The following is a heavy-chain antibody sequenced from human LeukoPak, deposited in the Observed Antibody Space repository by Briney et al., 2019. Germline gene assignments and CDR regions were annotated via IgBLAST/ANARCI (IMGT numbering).Heavy chain of an antibody. V-gene: IGHV3-30*03. J-gene: IGHJ6*02. CDR1: GFTSSTYG. CDR3: ARYYGSGRGYYGLDV. Sequence: GGSLRLSCEASGFTSSTYGMHWVRQAPGKGLEWITLIPYDGSNKYYADSVKGRFTISRDNSKNTLYLQMNSLRAEDTAVYYCARYYGSGRGYYGLDVWGQGTTVTVFS. D-gene: IGHD3-10*01. CDR2: IPYDGSNK.